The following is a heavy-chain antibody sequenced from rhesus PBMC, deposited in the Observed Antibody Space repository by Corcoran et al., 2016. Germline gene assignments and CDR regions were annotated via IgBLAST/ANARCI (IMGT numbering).Heavy chain of an antibody. CDR2: ISGSSGST. D-gene: IGHD3-16*01. V-gene: IGHV4-99*01. J-gene: IGHJ4*01. CDR3: ARRGSYSGIDD. Sequence: QVQLQESGPGLVKPSETLSLTCAVSGYSISSGYNWGWIRQLPGKGLEYFGYISGSSGSTYYNPSLKSQVTISNDTSKNQFSLKLSSVTAADTAVYYCARRGSYSGIDDWGQGVLVTVSS. CDR1: GYSISSGYN.